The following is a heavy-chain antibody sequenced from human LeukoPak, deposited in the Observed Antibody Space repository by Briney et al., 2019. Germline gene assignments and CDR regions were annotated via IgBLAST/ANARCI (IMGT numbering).Heavy chain of an antibody. Sequence: GGSLRLSCAASGFTFSSYAMRCVRQAPGRGLEWVSAISGSGGSTYYADSVKGRFTISRDNSKNTLYLQMNSLRAEDTAVYYCAKDLNPPRFGWYYNYYMDVWGKGTTVTVSS. CDR3: AKDLNPPRFGWYYNYYMDV. CDR1: GFTFSSYA. D-gene: IGHD3-10*01. V-gene: IGHV3-23*01. CDR2: ISGSGGST. J-gene: IGHJ6*03.